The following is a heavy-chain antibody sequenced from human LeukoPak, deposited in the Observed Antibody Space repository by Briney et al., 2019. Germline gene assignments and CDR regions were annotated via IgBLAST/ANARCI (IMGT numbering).Heavy chain of an antibody. D-gene: IGHD2-21*01. V-gene: IGHV3-21*01. J-gene: IGHJ4*02. CDR2: ISSSSSYI. CDR1: GFTFSSYS. CDR3: ARSPIAAKVLWWAHFDY. Sequence: KTGGSLRLSCAASGFTFSSYSMNWVRQAPGKGLEWVSSISSSSSYIYYADSVKGRFTISRDNAKNSLYLQMNSLRAEDTAVYYCARSPIAAKVLWWAHFDYWGQGTLVAVSS.